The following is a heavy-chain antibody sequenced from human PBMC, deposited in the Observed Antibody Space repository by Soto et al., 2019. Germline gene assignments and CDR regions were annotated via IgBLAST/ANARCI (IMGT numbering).Heavy chain of an antibody. CDR3: ARRGLAGYDMFYGMDV. V-gene: IGHV5-51*01. CDR2: IYTGDSDT. J-gene: IGHJ6*02. CDR1: GFSFTTYW. Sequence: PGESLKISCKGSGFSFTTYWIGWVRQMPGKGLEWMGIIYTGDSDTRYSPSFQGQVTISADKSISTAYLQWSSLKASDTAMYYCARRGLAGYDMFYGMDVWGQGTTVTVSS. D-gene: IGHD3-9*01.